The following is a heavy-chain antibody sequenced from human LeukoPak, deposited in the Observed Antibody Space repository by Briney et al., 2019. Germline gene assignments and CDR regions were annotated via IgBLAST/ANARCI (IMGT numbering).Heavy chain of an antibody. V-gene: IGHV7-4-1*02. J-gene: IGHJ6*02. CDR2: INTNTGSP. CDR3: ARDKDLGGYYYGMDV. CDR1: GYTFTTYA. Sequence: GASVKVSCKASGYTFTTYAMNWVRQAPGQGLEWMGWINTNTGSPTYAQGFTGRFVFSLDTSVSTAYLQISSLKAEDTAVYYCARDKDLGGYYYGMDVWGQGTTVAVSS. D-gene: IGHD3-16*01.